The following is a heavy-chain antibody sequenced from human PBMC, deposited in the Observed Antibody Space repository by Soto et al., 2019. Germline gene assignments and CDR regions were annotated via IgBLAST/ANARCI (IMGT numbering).Heavy chain of an antibody. D-gene: IGHD2-2*01. CDR1: GFTFSSYS. CDR3: ARQLGYCSSTSCYGGLFDP. J-gene: IGHJ5*02. V-gene: IGHV3-21*01. Sequence: EVQLVESGGGLVKPGGSLRLSCAASGFTFSSYSMNWVRQAPGKGLEWVSSISSSSNYIYYADSVKGRFTISRDNAKNSLYLQMNSLRAEDTAVYYCARQLGYCSSTSCYGGLFDPWGQGTLVTVSS. CDR2: ISSSSNYI.